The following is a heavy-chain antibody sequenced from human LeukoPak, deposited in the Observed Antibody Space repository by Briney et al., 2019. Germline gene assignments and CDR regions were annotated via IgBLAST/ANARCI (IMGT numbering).Heavy chain of an antibody. CDR2: INHSGST. CDR1: GGSFSGYY. D-gene: IGHD2-15*01. J-gene: IGHJ3*02. Sequence: PSETLSLTCAIYGGSFSGYYWNWIRQSPGKGLEWIGEINHSGSTNYNPSLKTRVTISVDTSKNQFSLRLGSVTAADTAVYYCARFPCSGDSCYSGIRAFDIWGQGTMVTVSS. V-gene: IGHV4-34*01. CDR3: ARFPCSGDSCYSGIRAFDI.